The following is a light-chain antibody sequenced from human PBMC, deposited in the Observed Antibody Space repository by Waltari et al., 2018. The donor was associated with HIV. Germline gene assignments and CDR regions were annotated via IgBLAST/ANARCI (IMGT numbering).Light chain of an antibody. V-gene: IGLV1-47*01. J-gene: IGLJ3*02. CDR3: AAWDDSLWV. CDR2: TNN. CDR1: SSNIGSNY. Sequence: QSVLTQPPSASGTPGQRVTISCSGSSSNIGSNYVYWYQQLPGTAPKLLIYTNNQRPSGVPDRFSGSKSGTSASLAISELRSEDEADYYCAAWDDSLWVFGGGTKLTVL.